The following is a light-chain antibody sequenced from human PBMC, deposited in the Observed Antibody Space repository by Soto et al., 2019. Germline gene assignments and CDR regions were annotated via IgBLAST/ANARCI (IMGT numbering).Light chain of an antibody. Sequence: EVVLTQYPGILSLSPGERATLSCRASETVTSMYLAWYQQKPGQAPRLLIYAASSRATGLPDRFSGSGSGTDFTLTISRLDPEDFAVYYCQQYTNWPPNTFGQGTRLEIK. J-gene: IGKJ5*01. CDR3: QQYTNWPPNT. CDR2: AAS. CDR1: ETVTSMY. V-gene: IGKV3-20*01.